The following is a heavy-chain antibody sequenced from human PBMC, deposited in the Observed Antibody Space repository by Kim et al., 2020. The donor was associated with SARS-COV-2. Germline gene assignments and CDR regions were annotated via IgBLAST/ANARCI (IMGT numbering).Heavy chain of an antibody. CDR1: GFTFSSYE. D-gene: IGHD5-18*01. V-gene: IGHV3-48*03. J-gene: IGHJ6*02. CDR2: ISSSGSTI. CDR3: AGGHSSPLYYYYGMDV. Sequence: GGSLRLSCAASGFTFSSYEMNWVRQAPGKGLEWVSYISSSGSTIYYADSVKGRFTISRDNAKNSLYLQMNSLRAEDTAVYYCAGGHSSPLYYYYGMDVWGQGTTVTVSS.